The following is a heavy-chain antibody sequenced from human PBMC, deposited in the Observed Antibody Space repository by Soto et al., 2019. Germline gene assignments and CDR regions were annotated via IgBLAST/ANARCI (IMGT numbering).Heavy chain of an antibody. V-gene: IGHV1-18*01. J-gene: IGHJ4*02. CDR3: SRDGDQWEQRFWDN. D-gene: IGHD1-26*01. CDR1: GHISGHYG. Sequence: QVQLVQSAPELTKPGASVKVSCRVSGHISGHYGISWVRLRAGQGLEWMGWISAHRGHTNYAHKFRDRVTMTTDPSTATVSMELTNLISEDTAVYFCSRDGDQWEQRFWDNWGQGTLVTVSS. CDR2: ISAHRGHT.